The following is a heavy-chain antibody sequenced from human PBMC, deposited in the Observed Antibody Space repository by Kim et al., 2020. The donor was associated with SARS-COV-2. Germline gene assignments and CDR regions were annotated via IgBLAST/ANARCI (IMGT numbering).Heavy chain of an antibody. V-gene: IGHV3-11*06. CDR3: GRSLWSGSSWYDLGY. Sequence: GGSLRLSCAASGFTFSDYYMSWIRQAPGKGLEWVSYISSSSSYTNYADSVKGRFTISRDNAKNSLYLQMNSLRAEDTAVYYCGRSLWSGSSWYDLGYWGQGTLVTVSP. CDR2: ISSSSSYT. D-gene: IGHD6-13*01. CDR1: GFTFSDYY. J-gene: IGHJ4*02.